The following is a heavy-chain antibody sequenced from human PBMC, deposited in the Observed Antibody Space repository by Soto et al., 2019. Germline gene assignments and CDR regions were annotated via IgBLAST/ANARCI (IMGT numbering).Heavy chain of an antibody. V-gene: IGHV1-18*04. CDR2: ISAYNGNT. CDR3: ARDRSVVVVAAPTYYYYGMDV. D-gene: IGHD2-15*01. Sequence: ASVKVSCKASGYTFTSYGISWVRQAPGQGLEWMGWISAYNGNTNYAQKLQGRVTMTTDTSTSTAYMELSSLRSEDTAVYYCARDRSVVVVAAPTYYYYGMDVWGQGTTVTVSS. CDR1: GYTFTSYG. J-gene: IGHJ6*02.